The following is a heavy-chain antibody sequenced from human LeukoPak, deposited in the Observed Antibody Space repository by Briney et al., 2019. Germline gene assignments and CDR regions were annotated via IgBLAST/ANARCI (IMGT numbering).Heavy chain of an antibody. Sequence: PGGSLRLSCAASGFTFSSYGMHWVRQAPGKGLEWVAVIWYDGSNRYYTDSVKGRFTISRDNSKNTLYLQMNSLRAEDTAVYYCAKEKVGYLGYWGQGTLVTVSS. CDR3: AKEKVGYLGY. CDR1: GFTFSSYG. D-gene: IGHD2-15*01. V-gene: IGHV3-33*06. CDR2: IWYDGSNR. J-gene: IGHJ4*02.